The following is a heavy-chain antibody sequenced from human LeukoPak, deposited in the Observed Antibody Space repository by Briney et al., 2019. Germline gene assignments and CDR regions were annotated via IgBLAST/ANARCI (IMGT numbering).Heavy chain of an antibody. CDR1: GFTFSSYA. Sequence: PGGSLRLSCAASGFTFSSYAMSWVRQAPGKGLEWVSAISGGGGSTYYADSVKGRFTISRDNSKNTLYLQMNSLRAEDTAVYYCAKDYGSGSSYFDYWGQGTLVTVSS. CDR3: AKDYGSGSSYFDY. V-gene: IGHV3-23*01. J-gene: IGHJ4*02. CDR2: ISGGGGST. D-gene: IGHD3-10*01.